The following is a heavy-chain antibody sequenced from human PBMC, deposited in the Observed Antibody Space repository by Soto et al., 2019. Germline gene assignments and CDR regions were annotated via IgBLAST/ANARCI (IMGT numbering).Heavy chain of an antibody. Sequence: QVQLVESGGGVVQPGGSLRLSCVASGFTFSTSVMHWVRQAPGKGLEWMAIISYGGNNKYYADSVKGRFTISRDISESTLYLQMNSLRNEDTAVYYCAREEFEDGRGHLDHWGQGTLVSVS. J-gene: IGHJ4*02. CDR2: ISYGGNNK. V-gene: IGHV3-30-3*01. CDR3: AREEFEDGRGHLDH. CDR1: GFTFSTSV. D-gene: IGHD3-22*01.